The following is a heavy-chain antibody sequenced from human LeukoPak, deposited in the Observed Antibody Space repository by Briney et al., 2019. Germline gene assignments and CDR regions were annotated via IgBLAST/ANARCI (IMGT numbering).Heavy chain of an antibody. CDR2: IYTTGST. Sequence: SETLSLTCTVSGVSIANTFYYWNWLRQPAGKGLEWIGRIYTTGSTDYNPSLKSRVTISLDTARNQFSLKLNSVTAAGTAVYYCARRQDGHDYWGQGTLVTVSS. CDR1: GVSIANTFYY. J-gene: IGHJ4*02. V-gene: IGHV4-61*02. CDR3: ARRQDGHDY.